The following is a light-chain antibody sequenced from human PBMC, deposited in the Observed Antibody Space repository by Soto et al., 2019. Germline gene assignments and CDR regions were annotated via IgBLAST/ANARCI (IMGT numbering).Light chain of an antibody. CDR2: GAS. CDR3: QQYGNSPPNT. V-gene: IGKV3-20*01. J-gene: IGKJ2*01. Sequence: IVLTHSPGTLSLSPGERATLSCRARQSVSSSYLAWYQQKPGQAPRLLIYGASSRATGIPDRFSGSGSGTDFTLTISRLEPEDFAVYFCQQYGNSPPNTFGQGTKVDIK. CDR1: QSVSSSY.